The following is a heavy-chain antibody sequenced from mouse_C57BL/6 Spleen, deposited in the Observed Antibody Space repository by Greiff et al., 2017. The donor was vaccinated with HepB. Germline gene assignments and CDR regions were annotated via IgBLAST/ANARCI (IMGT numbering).Heavy chain of an antibody. D-gene: IGHD1-1*01. CDR2: IDPSDSYT. CDR3: ARWAITTVVATDYFDY. Sequence: QVQLKQPGAELVMPGASVKLSCKASGYTFTSYWMHWVKQRPGQGLEWIGEIDPSDSYTNYNQKFKGKSTLTVDKSSSTAYMQLSSLTSEDSAVYYCARWAITTVVATDYFDYWGQGTTLTVSS. J-gene: IGHJ2*01. V-gene: IGHV1-69*01. CDR1: GYTFTSYW.